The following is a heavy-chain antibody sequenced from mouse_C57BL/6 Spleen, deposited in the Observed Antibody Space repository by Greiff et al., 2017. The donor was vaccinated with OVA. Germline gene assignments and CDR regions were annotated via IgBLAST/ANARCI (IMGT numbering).Heavy chain of an antibody. D-gene: IGHD3-3*01. CDR1: GFTFSDYY. Sequence: EVKLVESEGGLVQPGSSMKLSCTASGFTFSDYYMAWVRQVPEKGLEWVANINYDGSSTYYLDSLKSRFIISRDNAKNILYLQMSSLKSEDTATYYCARDRDGDYFDYWGQGTTLTVSS. V-gene: IGHV5-16*01. J-gene: IGHJ2*01. CDR2: INYDGSST. CDR3: ARDRDGDYFDY.